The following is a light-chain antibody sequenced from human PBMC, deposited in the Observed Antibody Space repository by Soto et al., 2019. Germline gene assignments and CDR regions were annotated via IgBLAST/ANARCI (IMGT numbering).Light chain of an antibody. Sequence: QSALTQPPSASGSPGQSVTISCTGSSSDVGGYNYVSWYQQHPGKAPKVMIYEVSKRPSGVPDRFSCSKSGNTASLTVSGLQAEDEADYYCSSYAGSNNWVFGGGTKLTVL. J-gene: IGLJ3*02. V-gene: IGLV2-8*01. CDR2: EVS. CDR1: SSDVGGYNY. CDR3: SSYAGSNNWV.